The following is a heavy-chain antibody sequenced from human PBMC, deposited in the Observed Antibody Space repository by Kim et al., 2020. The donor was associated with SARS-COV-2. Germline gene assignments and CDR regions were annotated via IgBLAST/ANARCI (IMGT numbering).Heavy chain of an antibody. D-gene: IGHD6-13*01. Sequence: GGSLRLSCVASGFSFSNYAMNWVRQAPGKGLEWVSIVRGSGANTYHADSVKGQFTISRDNSKNTVYLQLNSLRAGDTAVYYCARMGPWSSRNLDYWGQGTLVTVSS. J-gene: IGHJ4*02. CDR2: VRGSGANT. V-gene: IGHV3-23*01. CDR3: ARMGPWSSRNLDY. CDR1: GFSFSNYA.